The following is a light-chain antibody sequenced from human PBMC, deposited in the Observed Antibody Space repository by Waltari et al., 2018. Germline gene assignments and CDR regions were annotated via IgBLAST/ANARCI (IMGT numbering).Light chain of an antibody. CDR1: QSIGSY. CDR3: QQSYSTPFYS. J-gene: IGKJ2*01. CDR2: ASS. V-gene: IGKV1-39*01. Sequence: DIQMTQSPSSLSASIGDRVTFIGRASQSIGSYLNWYQLKPGKAPKFLIYASSSLQSGVPSRFSGSGSGTNFTLTISSLQPEDFATYYCQQSYSTPFYSFGQGTKLEIK.